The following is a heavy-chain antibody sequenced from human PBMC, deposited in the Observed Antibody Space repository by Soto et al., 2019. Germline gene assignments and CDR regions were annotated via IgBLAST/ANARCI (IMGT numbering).Heavy chain of an antibody. CDR1: GGSISSGGYS. V-gene: IGHV4-30-2*01. D-gene: IGHD3-10*01. Sequence: SETLSLTCTVSGGSISSGGYSWSWIRQTPGKGLEWIGYIYPTGKTYYNPSLKNRATLSIDTSQNQFSLKLSSVTAADTAVYYCARHDDFGSSEDNWFDPWGQGTLVTVSS. CDR3: ARHDDFGSSEDNWFDP. J-gene: IGHJ5*02. CDR2: IYPTGKT.